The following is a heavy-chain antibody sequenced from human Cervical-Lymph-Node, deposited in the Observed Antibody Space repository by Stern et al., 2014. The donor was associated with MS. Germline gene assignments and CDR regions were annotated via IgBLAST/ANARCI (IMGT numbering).Heavy chain of an antibody. V-gene: IGHV3-21*01. CDR2: ISSRSSYT. D-gene: IGHD3-9*01. CDR3: ARVSYYDIPVEYYYYYGMDV. J-gene: IGHJ6*02. Sequence: EVQLVESGGGLVKPGGSLRLSCAASGFTFSSYSMNWVRQAPGKGLEWVSSISSRSSYTYYADSVKGRFTISRDNAKNSLYLQMNSLRAEDTAVYYCARVSYYDIPVEYYYYYGMDVWGQGTTVTVSS. CDR1: GFTFSSYS.